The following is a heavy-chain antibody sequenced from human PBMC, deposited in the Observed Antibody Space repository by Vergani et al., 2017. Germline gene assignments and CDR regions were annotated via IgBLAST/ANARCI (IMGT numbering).Heavy chain of an antibody. CDR2: INPIDSKI. D-gene: IGHD2-21*01. J-gene: IGHJ4*02. V-gene: IGHV5-51*01. CDR1: ESSIISNE. CDR3: TRHVPCGDGACLHFDH. Sequence: EVMLVQSGAEVKKPGESLKIPCQYSESSIISNEIACVRQMSGKGLQWMGNINPIDSKIAYSPSFQGQAIMSLDKSITTAYLQWRSLKPSDTAIYYCTRHVPCGDGACLHFDHWGQGTQVTVSS.